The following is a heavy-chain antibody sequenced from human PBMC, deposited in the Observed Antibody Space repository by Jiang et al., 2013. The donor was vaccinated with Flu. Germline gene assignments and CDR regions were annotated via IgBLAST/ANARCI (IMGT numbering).Heavy chain of an antibody. CDR3: AKEEAGYSSSWYGY. Sequence: LEWVSAISGSGGSTYYADSVKGRFTISRDNSKNTLYLQMNSLRAEDTAVYYCAKEEAGYSSSWYGYWGQGTLVTVSS. J-gene: IGHJ4*02. D-gene: IGHD6-13*01. CDR2: ISGSGGST. V-gene: IGHV3-23*01.